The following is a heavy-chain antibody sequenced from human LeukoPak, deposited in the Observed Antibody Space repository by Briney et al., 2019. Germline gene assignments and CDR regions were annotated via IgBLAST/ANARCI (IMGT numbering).Heavy chain of an antibody. CDR1: GGFISSSSYY. V-gene: IGHV4-39*01. CDR2: IYYSGST. CDR3: ARLYYDSSGYYQICYFDY. D-gene: IGHD3-22*01. J-gene: IGHJ4*02. Sequence: SETLSLTCTVSGGFISSSSYYWGWSRQPPGKGLEWIVSIYYSGSTYNNPSLKSRVTITVNTSKNQFSLNLSSVTAADTAVYYCARLYYDSSGYYQICYFDYWGQGTLVTVSS.